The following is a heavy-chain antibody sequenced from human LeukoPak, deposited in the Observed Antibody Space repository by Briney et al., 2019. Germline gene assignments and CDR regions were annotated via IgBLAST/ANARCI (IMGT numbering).Heavy chain of an antibody. CDR1: GLTFSNAW. J-gene: IGHJ4*02. D-gene: IGHD1-14*01. V-gene: IGHV3-15*01. CDR2: IKRKSDGGTT. Sequence: KPGGSLRLSCAVSGLTFSNAWMSWVRQVPGKGLEWVGRIKRKSDGGTTDYAAPVKGSFTISRDDSKNTLYLQMNSLKSEDTAVYYCTTELDVRPNHYWGQGTLVTVSS. CDR3: TTELDVRPNHY.